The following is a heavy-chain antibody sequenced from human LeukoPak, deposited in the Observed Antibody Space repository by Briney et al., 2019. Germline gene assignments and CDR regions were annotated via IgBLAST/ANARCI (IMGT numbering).Heavy chain of an antibody. J-gene: IGHJ4*02. V-gene: IGHV4-34*01. CDR3: ARGGVAAAVLHDRAFDY. CDR2: INHSGST. Sequence: SETLSLTCAVYGGSFSGYYWSWIRQPPWKGLEWIGEINHSGSTNYNPSLKSRVTISVDTSKNQFSLKLSSVTAADTAVYYCARGGVAAAVLHDRAFDYWGQGTLVTVSS. CDR1: GGSFSGYY. D-gene: IGHD6-13*01.